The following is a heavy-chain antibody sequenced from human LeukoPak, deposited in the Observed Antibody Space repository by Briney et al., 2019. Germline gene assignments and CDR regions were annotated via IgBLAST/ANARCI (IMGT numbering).Heavy chain of an antibody. CDR2: IYHSGST. CDR3: ARDPNYDFWSGYHFDY. V-gene: IGHV4-38-2*02. Sequence: SETLSLTCTVSGYSISSGYYWGWIRQPPGKGLEWIGSIYHSGSTYYNPSLKSRVTISVDTSKNQFSLKLSSVTAADTAVYYCARDPNYDFWSGYHFDYWGQGTLVTVSS. J-gene: IGHJ4*02. D-gene: IGHD3-3*01. CDR1: GYSISSGYY.